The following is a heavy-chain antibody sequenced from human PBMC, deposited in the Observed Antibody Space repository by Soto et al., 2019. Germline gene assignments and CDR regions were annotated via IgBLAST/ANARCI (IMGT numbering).Heavy chain of an antibody. V-gene: IGHV5-51*01. D-gene: IGHD3-10*01. CDR1: GYSFTSYW. J-gene: IGHJ5*02. CDR3: ATYYGSGSYYNPTQRDNWFDP. CDR2: IYPGDSDT. Sequence: GESLKISCKGSGYSFTSYWIGWVRQMPGKGLEWMGIIYPGDSDTRYSPSFQGQVTISADKSISTAYLQWSSLKASDTAMYYCATYYGSGSYYNPTQRDNWFDPWGQGTLVTVSS.